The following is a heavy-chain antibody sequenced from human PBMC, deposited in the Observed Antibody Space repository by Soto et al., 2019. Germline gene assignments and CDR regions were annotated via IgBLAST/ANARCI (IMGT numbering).Heavy chain of an antibody. CDR2: IWYDGSNK. CDR1: GFTFSSYG. Sequence: QVQLVEPGGGVVQPGRSLRLSCAASGFTFSSYGMHWVRQAPGKGLEWVAVIWYDGSNKYYADSVKGRFTISRDNSKNTLYLQMNSLRAEDTAVYYCARGYSSSWYKVGDYYYYMDVWGKGTTVTVSS. D-gene: IGHD6-13*01. J-gene: IGHJ6*03. CDR3: ARGYSSSWYKVGDYYYYMDV. V-gene: IGHV3-33*01.